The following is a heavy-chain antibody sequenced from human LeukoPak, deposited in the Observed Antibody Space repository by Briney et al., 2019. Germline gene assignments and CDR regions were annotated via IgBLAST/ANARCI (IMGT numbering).Heavy chain of an antibody. V-gene: IGHV1-2*06. D-gene: IGHD1-1*01. Sequence: ASVTVSCKASGYTFTGYYMHWVRQAPGQGLEWMGRINPNSGGTNYAQKFQGRVTMTRDTSISTAYMELSRLRSDDTAVYYCARAPGEAWTNWDYWGQGTLVTVSS. CDR3: ARAPGEAWTNWDY. CDR2: INPNSGGT. J-gene: IGHJ4*02. CDR1: GYTFTGYY.